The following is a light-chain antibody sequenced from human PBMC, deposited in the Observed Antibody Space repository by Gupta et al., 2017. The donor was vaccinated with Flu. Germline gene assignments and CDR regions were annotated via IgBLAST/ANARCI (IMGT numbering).Light chain of an antibody. CDR1: QSISRW. CDR2: TAS. J-gene: IGKJ2*01. V-gene: IGKV1-5*03. CDR3: HQHNRSPYT. Sequence: DIQSTQSPSTLSASIGDRVTITCRATQSISRWLSWYQQKPVKAPQLLIFTASTLESGVPSRFSGSGFGTEFTLTLSSRQPDDFATYYCHQHNRSPYTFGQGTKVEIK.